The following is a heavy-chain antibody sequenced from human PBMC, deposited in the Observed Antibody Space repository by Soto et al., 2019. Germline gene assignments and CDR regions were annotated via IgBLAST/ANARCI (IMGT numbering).Heavy chain of an antibody. CDR3: ARGTYYYDSSGYYPYFDY. V-gene: IGHV1-18*04. Sequence: ASVKVSCKASGYTFTSYGISCVRQAPGQGLEWMGWISAYNGNTNYAQKLQGRVTMTTDTSTSTAYMELRSLRSDDTAVYYCARGTYYYDSSGYYPYFDYWGQGTLVTVSS. CDR1: GYTFTSYG. D-gene: IGHD3-22*01. CDR2: ISAYNGNT. J-gene: IGHJ4*02.